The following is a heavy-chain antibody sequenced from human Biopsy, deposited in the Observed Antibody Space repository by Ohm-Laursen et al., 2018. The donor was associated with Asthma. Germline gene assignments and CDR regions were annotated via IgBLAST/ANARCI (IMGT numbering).Heavy chain of an antibody. D-gene: IGHD6-19*01. Sequence: VSSVKVSCKAPGGTFSNFAISWVRQAPGQGLEWLGGIMTAFGTTNYAKKFQGRVTITADESTSTAYMEVTSLRSEDTAIYYCARCQVGYSSGWSLLLKKIYYSGMDVWGQGTAVTVSS. CDR3: ARCQVGYSSGWSLLLKKIYYSGMDV. V-gene: IGHV1-69*01. J-gene: IGHJ6*02. CDR1: GGTFSNFA. CDR2: IMTAFGTT.